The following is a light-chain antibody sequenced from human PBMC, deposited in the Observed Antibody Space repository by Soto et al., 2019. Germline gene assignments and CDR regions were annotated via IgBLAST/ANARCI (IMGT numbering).Light chain of an antibody. CDR2: DVN. CDR1: SNVVGGYHY. J-gene: IGLJ1*01. Sequence: SALTQPRSASGSPGQSVTISSTGTSNVVGGYHYVSWYQHLPRKAPKLVIFDVNRRPSGVPHRFSGSKSDNTASLTISGLQAEDEADYYCCSYVGSYIYVFGTGTKVTVL. CDR3: CSYVGSYIYV. V-gene: IGLV2-11*01.